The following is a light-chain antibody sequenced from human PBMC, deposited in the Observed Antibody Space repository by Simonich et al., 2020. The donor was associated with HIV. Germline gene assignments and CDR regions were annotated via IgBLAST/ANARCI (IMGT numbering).Light chain of an antibody. CDR2: GAS. CDR1: QSVSSY. J-gene: IGKJ4*01. CDR3: QQYDDWLLLT. V-gene: IGKV3-15*01. Sequence: EIVLTQSPATLSLSPGERATLSCRASQSVSSYLAWYQQKPGQAPRLLIFGASIRATGIPARFSGSGSGTEFTLTITSMQSEDFAIYYCQQYDDWLLLTFGGGTKVEI.